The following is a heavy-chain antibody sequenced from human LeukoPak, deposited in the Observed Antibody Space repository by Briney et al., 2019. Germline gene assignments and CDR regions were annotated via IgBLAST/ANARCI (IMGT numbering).Heavy chain of an antibody. Sequence: GGSLRLSCAASGFTFSSYSMNWVRQAPGKELEWVSSISSSSSYIYYADSAKGRFTISRDNAKNSLYLQMNSLRAEDTAVYYCARGPVRGGYYMDVWGKGTTVTISS. CDR3: ARGPVRGGYYMDV. D-gene: IGHD3-16*01. V-gene: IGHV3-21*01. J-gene: IGHJ6*03. CDR1: GFTFSSYS. CDR2: ISSSSSYI.